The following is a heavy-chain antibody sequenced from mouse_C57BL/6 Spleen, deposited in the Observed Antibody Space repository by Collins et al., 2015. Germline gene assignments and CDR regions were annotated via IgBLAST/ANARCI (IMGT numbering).Heavy chain of an antibody. Sequence: QVQLQQPGAELVKPGASVKLSCKASGYTFTSYWMHWVKQRPGRGLEWIGRIDPSSGGTRYNEKFKNKATLTVDKPSSTAYMQLNSLTSEDSAVYYCSREGFYYGCSPDYWGQGTTLTVSS. D-gene: IGHD1-1*01. CDR1: GYTFTSYW. V-gene: IGHV1-72*01. CDR3: SREGFYYGCSPDY. J-gene: IGHJ2*01. CDR2: IDPSSGGT.